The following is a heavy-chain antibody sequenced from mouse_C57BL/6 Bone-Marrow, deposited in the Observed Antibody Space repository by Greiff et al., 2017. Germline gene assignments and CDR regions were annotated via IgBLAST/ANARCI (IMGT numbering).Heavy chain of an antibody. CDR2: IDPSDSYT. J-gene: IGHJ3*01. CDR1: GYTFTSYW. Sequence: QVHVKQPGAELVRPGTSVKLSCKASGYTFTSYWMHWVKQRPGQGLAWIGVIDPSDSYTNYNQKFKGKATLTVDTSSSTAYMQLSSLTSEDAAVYYCARRATAQAIAYWGQGTLVTVSA. D-gene: IGHD3-2*02. CDR3: ARRATAQAIAY. V-gene: IGHV1-59*01.